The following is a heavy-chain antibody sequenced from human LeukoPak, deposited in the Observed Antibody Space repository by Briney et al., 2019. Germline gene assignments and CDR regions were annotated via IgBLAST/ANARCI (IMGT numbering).Heavy chain of an antibody. Sequence: SETLSLTCTVSGYSITSGYYWNWIRQPPGKGLEWIGYVYYSGSTNYNPSLKSRVTISVDTSKNQFSLKLSSVTAADTAVYYCARSLYYYGSDSFDIWGQGTMVTVSS. CDR1: GYSITSGYY. J-gene: IGHJ3*02. CDR2: VYYSGST. CDR3: ARSLYYYGSDSFDI. D-gene: IGHD3-10*01. V-gene: IGHV4-59*01.